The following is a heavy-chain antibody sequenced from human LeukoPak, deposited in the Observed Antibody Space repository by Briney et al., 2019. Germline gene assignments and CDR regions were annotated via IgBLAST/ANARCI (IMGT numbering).Heavy chain of an antibody. CDR1: GYTFTSYG. CDR3: ARDRRWLQANAFDI. J-gene: IGHJ3*02. CDR2: ISAYNGNT. Sequence: ASVKVSCKASGYTFTSYGISWVRQAPGQGLEWMGWISAYNGNTNYAQKLQGRVTMTTDTSTSTAYMELRSLRSDDTAVYYCARDRRWLQANAFDIWGQGTMVTVSS. V-gene: IGHV1-18*01. D-gene: IGHD5-24*01.